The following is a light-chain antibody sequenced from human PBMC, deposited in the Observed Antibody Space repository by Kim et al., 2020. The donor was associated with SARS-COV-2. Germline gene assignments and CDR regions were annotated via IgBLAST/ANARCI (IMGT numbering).Light chain of an antibody. Sequence: DIQMTQSPSSLSASVGDRVTITCRASQNIDNFLNWFQQKPGKAPNLLIYAASSLQGGVPSRFSATGSGTDFTLTISSLQPEDFATFYCQQTFKTPPTFGPGTKVDIK. CDR3: QQTFKTPPT. V-gene: IGKV1-39*01. CDR2: AAS. J-gene: IGKJ1*01. CDR1: QNIDNF.